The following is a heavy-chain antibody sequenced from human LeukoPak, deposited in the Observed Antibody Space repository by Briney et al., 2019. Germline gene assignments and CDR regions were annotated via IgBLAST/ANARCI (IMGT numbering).Heavy chain of an antibody. D-gene: IGHD6-13*01. V-gene: IGHV3-30*18. CDR3: AKDHAAVDY. CDR2: ISYDGSNK. J-gene: IGHJ4*02. CDR1: GFTFSSYG. Sequence: PGRSLRLSCAASGFTFSSYGMHWVRQAPGKGLEWVAVISYDGSNKYYADSVKGRFTISRDNSKNTLYLQMNSLRAEDTAVYYCAKDHAAVDYWGQGTLVTVSS.